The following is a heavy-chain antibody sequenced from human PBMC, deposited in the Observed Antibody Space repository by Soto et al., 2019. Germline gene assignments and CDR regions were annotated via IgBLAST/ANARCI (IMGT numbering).Heavy chain of an antibody. V-gene: IGHV3-33*01. D-gene: IGHD3-22*01. Sequence: QVQLVESGGGVVQPGRSLRLSCAASGFTFSSYGIHWVRQAPGKGLEWVAVIWYDGSNKYYADSVKGRFTISRDNSKNTLYLQMNSLRAEDTAVYYCARDSDSSGRPFDYWGQGTLVTVSS. CDR3: ARDSDSSGRPFDY. CDR2: IWYDGSNK. CDR1: GFTFSSYG. J-gene: IGHJ4*02.